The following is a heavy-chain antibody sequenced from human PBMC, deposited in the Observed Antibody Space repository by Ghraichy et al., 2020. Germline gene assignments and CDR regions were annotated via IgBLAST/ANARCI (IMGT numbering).Heavy chain of an antibody. J-gene: IGHJ4*02. Sequence: GGSLRLSCAASGFTFSNAWMSWVRQAPGKGLEWVGRIKSKTDGGTTDYAAPVKGRFTISRDDSKNTLYLQMNSLKTEDTAVYYCTQSIVGATVDYWGQGTLVTVSS. V-gene: IGHV3-15*01. D-gene: IGHD1-26*01. CDR1: GFTFSNAW. CDR3: TQSIVGATVDY. CDR2: IKSKTDGGTT.